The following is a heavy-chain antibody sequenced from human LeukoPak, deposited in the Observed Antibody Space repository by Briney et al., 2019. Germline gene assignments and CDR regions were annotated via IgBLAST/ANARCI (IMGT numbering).Heavy chain of an antibody. J-gene: IGHJ4*02. V-gene: IGHV4-34*01. CDR3: ARRAAIVVVPAAMTD. CDR2: INHSGST. Sequence: SETLSLTCAVYGGSFSGYYWSWIRQPPGKGLEWIGEINHSGSTNYNPSLKSRVTISVDTSKNQFSLKLSSVTAADTAVYHCARRAAIVVVPAAMTDWGQGTLVTVSS. CDR1: GGSFSGYY. D-gene: IGHD2-2*01.